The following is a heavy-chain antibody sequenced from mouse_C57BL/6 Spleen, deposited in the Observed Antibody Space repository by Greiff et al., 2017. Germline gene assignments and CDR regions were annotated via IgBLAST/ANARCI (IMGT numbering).Heavy chain of an antibody. V-gene: IGHV5-6*02. J-gene: IGHJ2*01. Sequence: EVKLVESGGDLVKPGGSLKLSCAASGFTFSSYGMSWVRQTPDKRLEWVATISSGGSYTYYPDSVKGRFTISRDNAKNTLYLQMSSLKSADTAMYYCASYDGYYFDYWGQGTTLTVSS. CDR2: ISSGGSYT. D-gene: IGHD2-3*01. CDR1: GFTFSSYG. CDR3: ASYDGYYFDY.